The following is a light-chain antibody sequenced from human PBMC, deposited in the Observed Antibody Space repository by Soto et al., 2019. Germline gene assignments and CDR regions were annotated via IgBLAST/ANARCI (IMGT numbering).Light chain of an antibody. Sequence: QSVLTQPASVSGSPGQSITISCTGTSSDVGSYNLVSWYQQHPGKAPKLMIYEDSKRHSGVSNRFFGSKSGNTASLTISGLQAEDEADYFCCSYARGSTLVFGGGTTLTVL. CDR3: CSYARGSTLV. CDR2: EDS. J-gene: IGLJ3*02. CDR1: SSDVGSYNL. V-gene: IGLV2-23*01.